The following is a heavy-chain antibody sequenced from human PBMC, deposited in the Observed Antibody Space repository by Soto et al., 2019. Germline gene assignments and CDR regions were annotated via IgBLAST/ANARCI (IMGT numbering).Heavy chain of an antibody. D-gene: IGHD2-15*01. CDR3: ARVTVVPSLYYYYGMDV. CDR2: IIPIFGTA. Sequence: QVQLVQSGAEVKKPGSSVKVSCKASGGTFSSYAISWVRQAPGQGLEWMGGIIPIFGTANYAQKFQGRVTITGDESTSTAYMELSRLRSEATAVYYCARVTVVPSLYYYYGMDVWGQGTTVTVSS. CDR1: GGTFSSYA. V-gene: IGHV1-69*12. J-gene: IGHJ6*02.